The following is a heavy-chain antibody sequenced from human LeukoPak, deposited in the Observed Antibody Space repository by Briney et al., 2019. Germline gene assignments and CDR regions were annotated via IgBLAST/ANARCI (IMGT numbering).Heavy chain of an antibody. D-gene: IGHD3-22*01. V-gene: IGHV1-18*01. CDR2: ISAYNGNT. Sequence: VASVKVSCKASGYTFDSYAISWVRQAPGQGLEWMGWISAYNGNTNYAQIVQGRVTMTTDTSTSTAYMELRSLRSDDTAVYYCARGPLLDYYYDSSGYYWGDYWGQGTLVTVSS. CDR3: ARGPLLDYYYDSSGYYWGDY. J-gene: IGHJ4*02. CDR1: GYTFDSYA.